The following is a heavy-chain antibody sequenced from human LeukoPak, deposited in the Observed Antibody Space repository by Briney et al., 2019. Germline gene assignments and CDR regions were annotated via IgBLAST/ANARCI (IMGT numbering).Heavy chain of an antibody. CDR2: MNPNSGNT. D-gene: IGHD6-19*01. J-gene: IGHJ6*02. CDR3: ARNYGYSSGWYYYYGMDV. CDR1: GYTFTSYD. Sequence: ASVKVSCKASGYTFTSYDINWVRQATGQGLEWMGWMNPNSGNTGYAQKFQGRVTMTRNTSISTAYMELSSLRSEDTAVYYCARNYGYSSGWYYYYGMDVWGQGTTVTVSS. V-gene: IGHV1-8*01.